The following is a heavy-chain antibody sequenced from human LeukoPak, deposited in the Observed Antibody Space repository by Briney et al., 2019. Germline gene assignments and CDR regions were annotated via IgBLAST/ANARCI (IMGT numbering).Heavy chain of an antibody. CDR3: VRQYSNFDR. V-gene: IGHV3-74*01. CDR1: GFAFSSYS. CDR2: INGDGSST. D-gene: IGHD4-4*01. Sequence: GGSLRLSCAASGFAFSSYSMHWVRQAPGKGLVWVSRINGDGSSTSYADSVKGRFSISRDNAKNTLYLQMNSLRAEDTAVYYCVRQYSNFDRWGPGTLVTVSS. J-gene: IGHJ4*02.